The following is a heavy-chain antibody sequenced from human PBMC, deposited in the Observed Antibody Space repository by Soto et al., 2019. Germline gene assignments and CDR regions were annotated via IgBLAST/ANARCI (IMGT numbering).Heavy chain of an antibody. J-gene: IGHJ5*02. CDR2: IIPIFGTA. CDR3: ARGGDLVLVPTAISWFDP. V-gene: IGHV1-69*12. Sequence: QVQLVQSGAEVKKPGSSVKVSCKASGGTFSSYAISWVRQAPGQGLEWMGGIIPIFGTANYAQKFQGRVTITADEYTRTADMELSSLRSEDTAVYYCARGGDLVLVPTAISWFDPWGQGTLVTVSS. CDR1: GGTFSSYA. D-gene: IGHD2-2*01.